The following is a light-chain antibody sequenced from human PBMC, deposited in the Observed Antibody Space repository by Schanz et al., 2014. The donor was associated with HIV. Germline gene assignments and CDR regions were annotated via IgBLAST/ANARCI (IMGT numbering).Light chain of an antibody. Sequence: QSALTQPPSASGSPGQSVTISCTGTSSDVGGYNYVSWYQQHSGKAPKLIIYDVSDRPLGVSNRFSGSKSGNTASLTVSGLQADDEADYYCIAYTSDTVLFGGGTKVTVL. CDR3: IAYTSDTVL. CDR2: DVS. CDR1: SSDVGGYNY. J-gene: IGLJ2*01. V-gene: IGLV2-14*03.